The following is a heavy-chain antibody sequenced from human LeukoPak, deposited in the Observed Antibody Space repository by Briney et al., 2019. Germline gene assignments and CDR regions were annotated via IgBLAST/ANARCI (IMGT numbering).Heavy chain of an antibody. CDR1: GGSISSYY. V-gene: IGHV4-59*08. Sequence: SETLSHTCTVSGGSISSYYWSWIRQPPRKGLEWIGYIYYSGSTNYNPSLKSRVTISIDTSKSQFSLQLTSVTAADTAVYYCARFSSSTWAFDFWGQGTLVTVSS. J-gene: IGHJ4*02. CDR3: ARFSSSTWAFDF. CDR2: IYYSGST. D-gene: IGHD6-13*01.